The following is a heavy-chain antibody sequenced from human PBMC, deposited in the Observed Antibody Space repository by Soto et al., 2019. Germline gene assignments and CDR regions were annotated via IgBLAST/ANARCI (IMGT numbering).Heavy chain of an antibody. CDR3: ARGPIAARRDYYYYGMDV. D-gene: IGHD6-13*01. J-gene: IGHJ6*02. V-gene: IGHV1-18*01. Sequence: GASVKVSCKASGYTFTSYGISWVRQAPGQGLEWMGWISAYNGNTNYAQKLQGRVTMTTDISTSTAYMELRSPRSDDAAVYYCARGPIAARRDYYYYGMDVWGQGTTVTVSS. CDR2: ISAYNGNT. CDR1: GYTFTSYG.